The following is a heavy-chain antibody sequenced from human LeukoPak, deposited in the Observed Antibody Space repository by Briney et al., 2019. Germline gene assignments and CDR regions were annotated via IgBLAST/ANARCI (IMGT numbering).Heavy chain of an antibody. CDR2: VSGGGDST. J-gene: IGHJ4*02. CDR1: GFTFSSYV. CDR3: AKCLLRGYYDTSDYYFFDD. Sequence: PGGSMRLSCEASGFTFSSYVMTWVRQAPGKGLEWVASVSGGGDSTYYTDSVKGRFTISRDNSKSTLYLQMNSLRDGDTAVYYCAKCLLRGYYDTSDYYFFDDWGQGTLVAVSS. D-gene: IGHD3-22*01. V-gene: IGHV3-23*01.